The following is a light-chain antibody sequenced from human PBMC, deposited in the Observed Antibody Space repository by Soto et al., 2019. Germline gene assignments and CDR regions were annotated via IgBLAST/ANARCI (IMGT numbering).Light chain of an antibody. Sequence: QSVLTQPASVSGSPGQSITISCTGTSSDVGTYNLVSWYQHHPGKVPKLIIYEVFKRPSGVSDRFSGSKSGNTASLTISGLQAEDEADYPCGSNVGLNTCVFGTGTK. CDR3: GSNVGLNTCV. V-gene: IGLV2-23*02. CDR1: SSDVGTYNL. CDR2: EVF. J-gene: IGLJ1*01.